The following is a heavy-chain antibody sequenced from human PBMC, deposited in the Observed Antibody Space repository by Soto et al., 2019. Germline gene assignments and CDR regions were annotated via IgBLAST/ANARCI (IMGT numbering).Heavy chain of an antibody. D-gene: IGHD6-13*01. V-gene: IGHV4-31*01. J-gene: IGHJ5*02. CDR3: AREVRQQQPGRFDP. Sequence: QVQLQESGPGLVKPSQTLSLTCTVSGGSISSGGYYWSWIRQHPGKGLEWIGYIYYSGSTYYNPSLKSPVTXXVXTXXNQFSLKLSSVTAADTAVYYCAREVRQQQPGRFDPWGQGTLVTVSS. CDR2: IYYSGST. CDR1: GGSISSGGYY.